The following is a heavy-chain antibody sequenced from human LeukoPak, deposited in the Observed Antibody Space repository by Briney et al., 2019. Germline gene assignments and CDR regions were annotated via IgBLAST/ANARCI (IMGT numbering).Heavy chain of an antibody. Sequence: SETLSLTCTVSGGSISSYYWSWIRRPPGKGLEWIGYIYYSGTTNYNPSLKSRVTISVDTSKNQFSLKLSSVTAADTAVYYCARNLQQVVGGDYFDYWGQGTLVTVSS. CDR1: GGSISSYY. CDR3: ARNLQQVVGGDYFDY. D-gene: IGHD2-15*01. CDR2: IYYSGTT. V-gene: IGHV4-59*08. J-gene: IGHJ4*02.